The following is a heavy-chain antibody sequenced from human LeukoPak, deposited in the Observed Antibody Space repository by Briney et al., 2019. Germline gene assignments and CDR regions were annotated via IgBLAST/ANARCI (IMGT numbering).Heavy chain of an antibody. CDR2: IYHSGST. J-gene: IGHJ5*02. D-gene: IGHD3-3*01. V-gene: IGHV4-30-2*01. CDR3: ARVMGRITIFGVVIPGNWFDP. Sequence: SETLSLTCTVSGGSISSGGYYWSWIRQPPGKGLEWIGYIYHSGSTYYNPSLKSRVTISVDRSKNQFSLKLSSVTAADTAVYYCARVMGRITIFGVVIPGNWFDPWGQGTLVTISS. CDR1: GGSISSGGYY.